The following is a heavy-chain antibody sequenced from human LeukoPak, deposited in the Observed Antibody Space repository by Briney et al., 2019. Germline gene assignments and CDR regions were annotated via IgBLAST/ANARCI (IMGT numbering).Heavy chain of an antibody. J-gene: IGHJ4*02. V-gene: IGHV3-23*01. D-gene: IGHD2-15*01. CDR2: ISGSGGTT. CDR3: AKDRLRYCSGGNCYSPVDY. Sequence: GGSLRLSCAASGFTFSNYGMNWVRQAPGKGLEWVSIISGSGGTTYYADSVKGRFTISRDNSKNTLYLQMNTLIAEDTAVYYCAKDRLRYCSGGNCYSPVDYWGQGTLVTVSS. CDR1: GFTFSNYG.